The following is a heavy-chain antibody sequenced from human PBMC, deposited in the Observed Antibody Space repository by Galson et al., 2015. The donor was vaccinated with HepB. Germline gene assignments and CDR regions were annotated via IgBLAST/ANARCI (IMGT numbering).Heavy chain of an antibody. V-gene: IGHV3-23*01. J-gene: IGHJ6*02. D-gene: IGHD3-10*01. CDR3: AKFHGSMDTYYYYGMDV. CDR2: ISGSGGGA. CDR1: GFTFSNYA. Sequence: SLRLSCAASGFTFSNYAMSWVRRAPGKGLEWVSLISGSGGGAYYADYVKGRFTISRDNSKNMLHLQMHSLRAEDTAVYYCAKFHGSMDTYYYYGMDVWGQGTTVPVSS.